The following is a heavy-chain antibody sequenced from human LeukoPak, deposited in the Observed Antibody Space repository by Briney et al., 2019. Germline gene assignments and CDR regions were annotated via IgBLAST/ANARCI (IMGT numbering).Heavy chain of an antibody. CDR1: GFTVSSYW. D-gene: IGHD2-15*01. CDR2: VNIDGSSV. J-gene: IGHJ4*01. Sequence: GGSLRLSCATSGFTVSSYWMHRVRQAPGKGLVWLSRVNIDGSSVAYADSVKGRFTISRDNAKDSLYLQMNSLRAEDTAVYYCASGVQGTSWIVNWGRGTLVTVSS. V-gene: IGHV3-74*01. CDR3: ASGVQGTSWIVN.